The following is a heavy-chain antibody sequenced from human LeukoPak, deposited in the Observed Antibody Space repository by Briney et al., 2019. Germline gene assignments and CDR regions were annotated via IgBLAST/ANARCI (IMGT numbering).Heavy chain of an antibody. D-gene: IGHD3-9*01. CDR2: ISYDGSNK. CDR1: GFDFSGYW. CDR3: AKDSEGPLRYFDWYYYYYGMDV. Sequence: PGGSLRLSCAASGFDFSGYWMHWVRQAPGKGLEWVAVISYDGSNKYYADSVKGRFTISRDNSKNTLYLQMDSLRAEDTAVYYCAKDSEGPLRYFDWYYYYYGMDVWGQGTTVTVSS. V-gene: IGHV3-30*18. J-gene: IGHJ6*02.